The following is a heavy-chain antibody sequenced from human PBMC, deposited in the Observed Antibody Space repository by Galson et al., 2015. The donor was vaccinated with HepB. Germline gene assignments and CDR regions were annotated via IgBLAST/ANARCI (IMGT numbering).Heavy chain of an antibody. V-gene: IGHV3-73*01. Sequence: SLRLSCAASGFTFSGSAMHWVRQASGKGLEWVGRIESKANSYATVYAASVKGSFTISRDESEKTAYLQMNSLRTEHTAVYYCASGSGNFSSFDYWGQGKLVPVSS. CDR3: ASGSGNFSSFDY. CDR1: GFTFSGSA. CDR2: IESKANSYAT. J-gene: IGHJ4*02. D-gene: IGHD1-26*01.